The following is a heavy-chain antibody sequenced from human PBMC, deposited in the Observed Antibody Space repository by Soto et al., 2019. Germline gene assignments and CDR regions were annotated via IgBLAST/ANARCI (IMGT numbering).Heavy chain of an antibody. CDR2: ISSSGTGI. D-gene: IGHD2-15*01. V-gene: IGHV3-11*01. CDR1: RFTFSDYY. J-gene: IGHJ3*02. CDR3: ARAYSDAFDI. Sequence: LRLSFAASRFTFSDYYMTWIRQAPGKGLEWVSYISSSGTGIYYPDSVKGRFTISRDNAKNSLYLQMSSLRAEDTAVYYCARAYSDAFDIWGQGTMVTVSS.